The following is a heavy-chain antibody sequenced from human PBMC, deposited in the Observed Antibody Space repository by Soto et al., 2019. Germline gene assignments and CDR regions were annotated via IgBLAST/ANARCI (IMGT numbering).Heavy chain of an antibody. CDR1: GYRFNNYW. Sequence: PGESLKISCKCSGYRFNNYWIGLVRQMPGKGLEWMGIIYPGDSDTRYSPSFQGQVTISVDKSISTAYLQWSSLKASDTAMYYCARALGYCSGGSCPWYFDYWGQGTLVTAPQ. V-gene: IGHV5-51*01. D-gene: IGHD2-15*01. CDR3: ARALGYCSGGSCPWYFDY. CDR2: IYPGDSDT. J-gene: IGHJ4*02.